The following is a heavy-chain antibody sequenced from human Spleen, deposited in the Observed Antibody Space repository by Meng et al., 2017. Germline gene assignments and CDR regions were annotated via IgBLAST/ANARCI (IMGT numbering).Heavy chain of an antibody. CDR3: ARGYYGDPLDY. J-gene: IGHJ4*02. Sequence: GSLRLSCTVSGGSISSYYWSWIRQTPGKGLEWIGHIYYSGSTNYNPSLKSRVTISVDTSKNQFSLKLSSVTAADTAVYYCARGYYGDPLDYWGQGTLVTVSS. CDR2: IYYSGST. D-gene: IGHD4-17*01. CDR1: GGSISSYY. V-gene: IGHV4-59*01.